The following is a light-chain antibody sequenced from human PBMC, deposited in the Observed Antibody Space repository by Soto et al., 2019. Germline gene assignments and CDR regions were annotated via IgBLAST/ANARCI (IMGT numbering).Light chain of an antibody. V-gene: IGKV1-5*01. CDR1: QSISRL. CDR3: QQYNSYPWT. J-gene: IGKJ1*01. CDR2: DAS. Sequence: DIQMTQSPSTLSASVGDRVTITCRATQSISRLLAWYQQKPGKAPKVLIWDASTLQRGVPSRFSGSGSGTEFTLTISSLQPDDFATYYCQQYNSYPWTFGQGTKWIS.